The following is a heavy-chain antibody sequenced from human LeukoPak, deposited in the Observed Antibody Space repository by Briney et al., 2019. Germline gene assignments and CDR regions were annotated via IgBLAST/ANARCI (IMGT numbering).Heavy chain of an antibody. Sequence: GSLLLSCAASGFPFSSYDMTWVRQAPGRGLEWVSSIRPSGDNTYYGDSVKGRFTISRDNSKNTVYLQMNNMRVDDTAVYYCARVAGRHWFDPWGQGTLVTVSS. D-gene: IGHD6-19*01. CDR1: GFPFSSYD. CDR3: ARVAGRHWFDP. V-gene: IGHV3-23*01. J-gene: IGHJ5*02. CDR2: IRPSGDNT.